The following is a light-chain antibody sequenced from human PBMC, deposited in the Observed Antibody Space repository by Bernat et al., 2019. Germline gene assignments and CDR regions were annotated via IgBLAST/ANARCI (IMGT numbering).Light chain of an antibody. CDR2: DAS. CDR3: QQRSNWPPAVT. J-gene: IGKJ5*01. Sequence: EIVLTQSPATLSLSPGERATLSCRASQSVSSYLAWYQQKPGQAPRLLMYDASNRATGIPARFSGSGSGTDFTLTISSLEPEDFAVYYCQQRSNWPPAVTFGQGTRLDIK. V-gene: IGKV3-11*01. CDR1: QSVSSY.